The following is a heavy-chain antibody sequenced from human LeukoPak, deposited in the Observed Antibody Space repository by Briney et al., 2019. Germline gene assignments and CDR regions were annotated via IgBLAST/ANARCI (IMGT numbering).Heavy chain of an antibody. J-gene: IGHJ4*02. CDR3: ARHRPGYSGGPYYFDS. CDR2: IYPSDSDT. D-gene: IGHD6-19*01. V-gene: IGHV5-51*01. Sequence: GESLKISCEGSLYSFTNYWIAWVRQMPGKGLEWMGIIYPSDSDTIYSPSFQGQVSISADRSIDTAYLQWSSLKASDTAIYYCARHRPGYSGGPYYFDSWGQGTPVTVSS. CDR1: LYSFTNYW.